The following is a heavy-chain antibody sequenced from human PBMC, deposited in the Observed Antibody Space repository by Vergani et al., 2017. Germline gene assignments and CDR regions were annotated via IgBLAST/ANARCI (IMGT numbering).Heavy chain of an antibody. CDR2: IRYDGSNK. CDR3: AGDYDFWRGYVY. Sequence: QVQLVESGGGVVQPGGSLRLSCAASGFTFSSYGMHWVRQAPGKGLEWVAFIRYDGSNKYYADSVKGRFTSSRDNSKNTLYLQMNSLRAEDTAVYYCAGDYDFWRGYVYWGQGTLVTVSS. D-gene: IGHD3-3*01. J-gene: IGHJ4*02. V-gene: IGHV3-30*02. CDR1: GFTFSSYG.